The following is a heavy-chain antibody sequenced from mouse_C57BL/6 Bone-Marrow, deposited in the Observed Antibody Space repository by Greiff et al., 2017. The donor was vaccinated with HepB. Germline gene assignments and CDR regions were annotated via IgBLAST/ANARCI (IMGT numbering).Heavy chain of an antibody. CDR2: IDPSDSYT. J-gene: IGHJ2*01. Sequence: VQLKQPGAELVRPGTSVKLSCKASGYTFTSYWMHWVKQRPGQGLEWIGVIDPSDSYTNYNQKFKGKATLTVDTSSSTAYMQLSSLTSEDSAVYYCAREGQLRVYYWGQGTTLTVSS. V-gene: IGHV1-59*01. D-gene: IGHD3-2*02. CDR1: GYTFTSYW. CDR3: AREGQLRVYY.